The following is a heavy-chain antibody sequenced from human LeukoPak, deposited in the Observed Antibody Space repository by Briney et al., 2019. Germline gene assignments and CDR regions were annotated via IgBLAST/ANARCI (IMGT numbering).Heavy chain of an antibody. CDR2: IWFDGSNK. Sequence: GRSLRLSCAASGFTFRSYGMHWVRQAPGKGLEWVAVIWFDGSNKYYADSVKGRFTISRDNSKNTLYLQMNSLRAEDTSVYYCARVYCTGGSCYGPFDDWGQGTLVTVSS. CDR3: ARVYCTGGSCYGPFDD. J-gene: IGHJ4*02. V-gene: IGHV3-33*01. CDR1: GFTFRSYG. D-gene: IGHD2-15*01.